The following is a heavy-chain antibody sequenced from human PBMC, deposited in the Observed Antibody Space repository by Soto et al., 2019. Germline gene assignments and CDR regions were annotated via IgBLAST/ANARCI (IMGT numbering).Heavy chain of an antibody. D-gene: IGHD2-2*01. CDR3: AHRGGYCSSASCNYSGMDV. CDR1: GFSLSTSGVG. CDR2: IYWDDDK. Sequence: AGPTLVNPTQTLTLTCTFSGFSLSTSGVGVGWIRQPPGKALEWLALIYWDDDKRYSPSLKSRLTITKDTSKNQVVLTRTNMDPVDTATYYCAHRGGYCSSASCNYSGMDVWGQGTAVTVSS. V-gene: IGHV2-5*02. J-gene: IGHJ6*02.